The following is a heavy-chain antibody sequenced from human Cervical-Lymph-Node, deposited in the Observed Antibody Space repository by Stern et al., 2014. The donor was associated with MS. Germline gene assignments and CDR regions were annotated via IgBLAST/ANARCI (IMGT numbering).Heavy chain of an antibody. Sequence: QLTLKESGPTLVKPTQTLTLTCTFSGFSLTTSGVGVGWIRQPPGKALEWLALIYWNDDKRYSPSLKSRLAITKDTSKNQVVLTVTNMGPVDTATYCCAHRYQLLWAVWGQGTTVTVSS. D-gene: IGHD4-23*01. J-gene: IGHJ6*02. CDR1: GFSLTTSGVG. CDR3: AHRYQLLWAV. CDR2: IYWNDDK. V-gene: IGHV2-5*01.